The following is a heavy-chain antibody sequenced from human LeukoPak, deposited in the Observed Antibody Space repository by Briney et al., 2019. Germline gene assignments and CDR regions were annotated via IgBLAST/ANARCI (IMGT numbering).Heavy chain of an antibody. Sequence: SETLSLTCTVSGGSVSRHYWSWIRQSPGKGLEWIGYIHDSGSTNSNPSLKSRVTISMETPKNQVSLKLTSVTAADTALYYCARGERNGPDYWGQVSVVSVSS. CDR3: ARGERNGPDY. CDR1: GGSVSRHY. D-gene: IGHD2-8*01. CDR2: IHDSGST. J-gene: IGHJ4*02. V-gene: IGHV4-59*02.